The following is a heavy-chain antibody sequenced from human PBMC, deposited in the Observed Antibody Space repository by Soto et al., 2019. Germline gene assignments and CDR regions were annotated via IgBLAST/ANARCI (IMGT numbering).Heavy chain of an antibody. V-gene: IGHV4-34*01. CDR1: GGSFSGYY. J-gene: IGHJ6*02. CDR2: INHSGST. D-gene: IGHD3-10*01. CDR3: ARSRKITYYYGSGSPNRGYYYYYGMDV. Sequence: SETLSLTCAVYGGSFSGYYWSWIRQPPGKGLEWIGEINHSGSTNYNPSLKSRVTISVDTSKNQFSLKLSSVTAADTAVYYCARSRKITYYYGSGSPNRGYYYYYGMDVWGQGTTVT.